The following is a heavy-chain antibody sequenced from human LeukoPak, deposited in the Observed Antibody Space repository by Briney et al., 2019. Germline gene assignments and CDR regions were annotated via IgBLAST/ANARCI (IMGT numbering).Heavy chain of an antibody. D-gene: IGHD3-22*01. CDR3: ARDRSDSSGYHFDY. V-gene: IGHV4-59*01. CDR1: GGSISSYY. J-gene: IGHJ4*02. Sequence: PSETLSLTCTVSGGSISSYYWSWIRQPPGKGLEWIGYIYYSGSTNYNPSLKSRVTISVDTSKNQFSLKLSSVTAADTAVYYCARDRSDSSGYHFDYWGQGTLVTVSS. CDR2: IYYSGST.